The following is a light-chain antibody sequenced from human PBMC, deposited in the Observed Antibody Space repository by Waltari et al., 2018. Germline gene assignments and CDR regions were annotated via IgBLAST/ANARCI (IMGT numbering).Light chain of an antibody. Sequence: SWRASQSVSSSYLAWYQQKPGQAPRLLIYGASSRATGIPDRFSGSGSGTDFTLTISRLEPEDFAVYYCQQYGSSRTFGQGTKVEIK. CDR3: QQYGSSRT. CDR2: GAS. J-gene: IGKJ1*01. V-gene: IGKV3-20*01. CDR1: QSVSSSY.